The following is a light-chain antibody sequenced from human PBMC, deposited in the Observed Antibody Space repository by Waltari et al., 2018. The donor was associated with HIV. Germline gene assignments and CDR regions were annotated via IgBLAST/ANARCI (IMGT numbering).Light chain of an antibody. CDR3: QSRDNNGNRVV. V-gene: IGLV3-19*01. Sequence: SSELSQDPAVSVALGQTVSVTCHGDSLRNFDVSGYQQKPGQAPAVDIYETYQRPPGIPDRFSGSSSGDTASLTLTGAQAEDEADYYCQSRDNNGNRVVFGGGTKLTVL. CDR1: SLRNFD. CDR2: ETY. J-gene: IGLJ2*01.